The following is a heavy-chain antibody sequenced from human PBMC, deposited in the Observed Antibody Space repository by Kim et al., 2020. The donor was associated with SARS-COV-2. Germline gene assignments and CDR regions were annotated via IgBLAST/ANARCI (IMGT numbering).Heavy chain of an antibody. CDR2: IKPSGGST. J-gene: IGHJ4*02. Sequence: ASVKVSCKASGYTFTSYYMHWVRQAPGQGLEWMGIIKPSGGSTSYAQKFQGRVTMTRDTSTSTVYMELSSLRSEDTAVYYCARDLGLYSSGWYGEGGDYWGQGTLVTVSS. D-gene: IGHD6-19*01. V-gene: IGHV1-46*01. CDR3: ARDLGLYSSGWYGEGGDY. CDR1: GYTFTSYY.